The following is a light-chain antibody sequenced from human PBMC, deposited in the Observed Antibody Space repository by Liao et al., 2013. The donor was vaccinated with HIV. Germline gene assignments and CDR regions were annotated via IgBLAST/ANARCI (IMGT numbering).Light chain of an antibody. CDR1: RLGDKY. CDR3: QAWDSSPV. V-gene: IGLV3-1*01. Sequence: SYAVTQPPSVSVSPGQTASITCSGDRLGDKYACWYQQKPGQSPVLVIYQNDKRPSGIPERFSGSNSGNTATLTISGTQAVDEADYYCQAWDSSPVFGGGTKLTVL. J-gene: IGLJ2*01. CDR2: QND.